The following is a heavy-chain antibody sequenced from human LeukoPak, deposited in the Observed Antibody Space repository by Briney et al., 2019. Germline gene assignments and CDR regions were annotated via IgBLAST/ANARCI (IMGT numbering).Heavy chain of an antibody. J-gene: IGHJ5*02. D-gene: IGHD3-3*01. V-gene: IGHV1-18*01. CDR2: ISAYNGNT. CDR1: GYTFTSYG. Sequence: ASVKVSCKASGYTFTSYGISWVRQAPGQGLEWMGWISAYNGNTNYAQKLQGRVTMTTDTSTSTAHKVQRSLRSDDTAVYYCARDFYSITIFGVATSDNWFDPWGQGTLVTVSS. CDR3: ARDFYSITIFGVATSDNWFDP.